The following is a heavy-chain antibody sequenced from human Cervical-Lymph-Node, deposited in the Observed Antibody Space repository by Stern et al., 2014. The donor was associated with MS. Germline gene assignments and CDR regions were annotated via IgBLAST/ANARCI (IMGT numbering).Heavy chain of an antibody. CDR3: ARDLGRAAGTDWFDP. J-gene: IGHJ5*02. V-gene: IGHV4-59*01. D-gene: IGHD6-13*01. CDR2: IYCSGST. CDR1: GGTISSYY. Sequence: QLQLQESGPGLVKPSATLSLSCNVSGGTISSYYWRWIRQPPGKGLEWMGCIYCSGSTNYNPSLKSRVTISVDTSKNQFSLKLSSVTAADTAVYYCARDLGRAAGTDWFDPWGQGTLVTVSS.